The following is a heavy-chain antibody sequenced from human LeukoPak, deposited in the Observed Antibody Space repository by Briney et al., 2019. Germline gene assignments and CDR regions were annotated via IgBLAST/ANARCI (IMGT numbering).Heavy chain of an antibody. V-gene: IGHV3-53*01. D-gene: IGHD3-10*01. Sequence: PGGSLRLSCAASGFTVSSNYMSWVRQAPGKGLEWVSVIYSGGSTYYADSVKGRLTISRDNSKNTLYLQMNSLRAEDTAVYYCARAGSRAQDYFDYWGQGTLVTVSS. CDR1: GFTVSSNY. CDR3: ARAGSRAQDYFDY. J-gene: IGHJ4*02. CDR2: IYSGGST.